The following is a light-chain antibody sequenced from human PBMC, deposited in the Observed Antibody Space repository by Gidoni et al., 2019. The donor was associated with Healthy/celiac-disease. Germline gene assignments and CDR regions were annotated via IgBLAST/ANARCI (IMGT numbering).Light chain of an antibody. CDR2: EVS. CDR3: SSYAGSNNLV. CDR1: SSDVGGYHY. V-gene: IGLV2-8*01. J-gene: IGLJ1*01. Sequence: QSALTQPPSASGSPGQSVTISCTGTSSDVGGYHYVSWYQQHPGKATKLMISEVSKPPSGVPDRLCGSKSGNAASLTVSGLQAEDEDDYYCSSYAGSNNLVFGKGTKVTVL.